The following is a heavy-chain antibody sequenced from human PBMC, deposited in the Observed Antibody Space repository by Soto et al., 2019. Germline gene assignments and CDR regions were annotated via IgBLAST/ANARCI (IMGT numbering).Heavy chain of an antibody. V-gene: IGHV2-5*02. CDR1: VLPLSNRGVG. J-gene: IGHJ4*02. Sequence: GSGPTLVNPTQTLTLTRTFSVLPLSNRGVGVGWIRQHPGKALEWLALIYWDDDKRYSPSLKSRLTITMDNSKNQVVLTMTYMDPVDTATYYCAHIGIAAPPNPPRPGYFDYWGQGTLVTVSS. D-gene: IGHD6-6*01. CDR2: IYWDDDK. CDR3: AHIGIAAPPNPPRPGYFDY.